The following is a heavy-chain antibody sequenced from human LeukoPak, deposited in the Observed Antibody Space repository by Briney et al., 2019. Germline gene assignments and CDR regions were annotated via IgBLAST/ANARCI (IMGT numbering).Heavy chain of an antibody. CDR2: ISSSGSYI. D-gene: IGHD3-10*01. CDR1: RFTFSSYS. Sequence: GGSLRLSCAASRFTFSSYSMNWVRQAPGKGLEWVSSISSSGSYIYYADSVKGRFTISRDNAKNSLYLQMNSLRAEDTAVYYCARDKGVTMVRGVPEYYYYMDVWGKGTTVTVSS. CDR3: ARDKGVTMVRGVPEYYYYMDV. J-gene: IGHJ6*03. V-gene: IGHV3-21*01.